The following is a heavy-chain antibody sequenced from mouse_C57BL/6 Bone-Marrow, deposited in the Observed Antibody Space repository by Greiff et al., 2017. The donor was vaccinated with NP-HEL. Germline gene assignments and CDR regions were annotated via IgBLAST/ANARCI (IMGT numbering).Heavy chain of an antibody. V-gene: IGHV5-16*01. J-gene: IGHJ1*03. CDR1: GFTFSDYY. CDR3: AREGPFCWYFDV. CDR2: INYDGSST. Sequence: EVQLVESEGGLVQPGSSMKLSCTASGFTFSDYYMAWVRQVPEKGLEWVANINYDGSSTYYLDSLKSRFIISRDNAKNILYLQMSSLKSEDTATYYCAREGPFCWYFDVWGTGTTVTVSS.